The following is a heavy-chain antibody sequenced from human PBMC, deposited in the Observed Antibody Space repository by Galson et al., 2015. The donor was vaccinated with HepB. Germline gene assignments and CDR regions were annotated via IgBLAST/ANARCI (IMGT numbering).Heavy chain of an antibody. CDR2: IYYYTGGT. Sequence: TLSLTCTVSGVSIGSGDYFWSWIRQAPGKGLEWIGYIYYYTGGTNYNPSLKSRLIISLDTSKNQFSLNLSSVTAADTAVYYCARLCSTSCYSTADSWGQRTLVTVSS. J-gene: IGHJ4*02. V-gene: IGHV4-30-4*01. D-gene: IGHD2-2*01. CDR3: ARLCSTSCYSTADS. CDR1: GVSIGSGDYF.